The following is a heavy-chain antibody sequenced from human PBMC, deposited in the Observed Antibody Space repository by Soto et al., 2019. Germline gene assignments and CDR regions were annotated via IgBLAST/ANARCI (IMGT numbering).Heavy chain of an antibody. CDR2: ISSSSSYT. D-gene: IGHD3-3*01. Sequence: PGGSLRLSCAASGFTFSDYYMSWIRQAPGKGLEWVSYISSSSSYTNYADSVKGRFTISRDNAKNSLYLQMNSLRAEDTAVYYCARAIFLEWFRPYYYYGMDVWGQGTTVTVSS. J-gene: IGHJ6*02. CDR3: ARAIFLEWFRPYYYYGMDV. CDR1: GFTFSDYY. V-gene: IGHV3-11*06.